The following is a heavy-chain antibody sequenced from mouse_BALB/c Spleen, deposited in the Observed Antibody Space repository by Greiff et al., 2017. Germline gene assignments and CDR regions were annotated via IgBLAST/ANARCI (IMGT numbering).Heavy chain of an antibody. V-gene: IGHV5-9-4*01. D-gene: IGHD2-3*01. J-gene: IGHJ3*01. Sequence: EVQGVESGGGLVKPGGSLKLSCAASGFTFSSYAMSWVRQSPEKRLEWVAEISSGGSYTYYPDTVTGRFTISRDNAKNTLYLEMSSLRSEDTAMYYCARIYDGYYEGFAYWGQGTLVTVSA. CDR3: ARIYDGYYEGFAY. CDR1: GFTFSSYA. CDR2: ISSGGSYT.